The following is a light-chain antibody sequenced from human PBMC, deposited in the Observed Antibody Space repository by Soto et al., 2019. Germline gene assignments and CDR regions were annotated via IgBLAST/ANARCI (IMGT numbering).Light chain of an antibody. V-gene: IGKV3-15*01. Sequence: EIVMTQSPATLSVSPGERATLSCRASQSVSSNLAWYQQTPGQAPRLLIYRASTRATGIPARFSGSGSGTEFTLTISSLQSEDSAVYYCQQYNDWPPSYTFGQGTKLEIK. J-gene: IGKJ2*01. CDR3: QQYNDWPPSYT. CDR1: QSVSSN. CDR2: RAS.